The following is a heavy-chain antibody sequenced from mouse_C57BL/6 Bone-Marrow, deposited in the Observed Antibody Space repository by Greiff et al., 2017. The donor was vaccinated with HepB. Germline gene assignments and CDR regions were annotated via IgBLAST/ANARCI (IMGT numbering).Heavy chain of an antibody. V-gene: IGHV5-9-1*02. CDR2: ISSGGDYI. CDR3: TRERVFITTVEKESGFAY. J-gene: IGHJ3*01. Sequence: EVKLMESGEGLVKPGGSLKLSCAASGFTFSSYAMSWVRQTPEKRLEWVAYISSGGDYIYYADTVKGRFTISRDNARNTLYLQMSSLKSEDTAMYYCTRERVFITTVEKESGFAYWGQGTLVTVSA. D-gene: IGHD1-1*01. CDR1: GFTFSSYA.